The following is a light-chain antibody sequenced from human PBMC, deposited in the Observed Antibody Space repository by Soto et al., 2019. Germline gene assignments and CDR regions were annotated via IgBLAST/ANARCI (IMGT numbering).Light chain of an antibody. J-gene: IGKJ1*01. CDR3: QQYGASPRT. CDR1: QLITNDF. Sequence: EVVLTQSPGTLSLSPGESATLSCRASQLITNDFLAWYQQKPGQVPRLIIYGASKRATDFPDRFSGSGSGTDFTLTINRLEPGDFAVYYCQQYGASPRTLGPRTKLEIK. V-gene: IGKV3-20*01. CDR2: GAS.